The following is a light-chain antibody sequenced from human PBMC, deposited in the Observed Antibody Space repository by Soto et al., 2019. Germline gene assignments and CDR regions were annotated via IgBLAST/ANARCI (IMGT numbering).Light chain of an antibody. V-gene: IGKV3-15*01. CDR1: QSVRSSF. J-gene: IGKJ4*01. CDR2: GAS. Sequence: EIVMTPSPATLSVSPGERATLSGRASQSVRSSFLAWCQQKPGQAPSLLIYGASTRATGIPARFSGSGSGTEFTLTINSLQSEDFAVYYCQQYSNWPLTFGGGTKVDIK. CDR3: QQYSNWPLT.